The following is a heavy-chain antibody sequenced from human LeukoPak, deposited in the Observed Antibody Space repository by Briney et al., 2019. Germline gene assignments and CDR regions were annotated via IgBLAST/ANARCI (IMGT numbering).Heavy chain of an antibody. CDR1: GFTFSDYY. CDR2: IKQDGSEK. CDR3: AAVIDY. V-gene: IGHV3-7*01. Sequence: GGSLRLSCAASGFTFSDYYMSWIRQAPGKGLEWVANIKQDGSEKYYVDSVKGRFTISRDNAKNSVFLQMNSLRAEDTAVYYCAAVIDYWGQGTLVTVSS. J-gene: IGHJ4*02.